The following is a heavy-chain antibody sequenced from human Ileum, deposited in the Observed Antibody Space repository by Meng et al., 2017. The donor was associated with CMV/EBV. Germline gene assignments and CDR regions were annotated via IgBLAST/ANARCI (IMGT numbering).Heavy chain of an antibody. V-gene: IGHV4-4*07. CDR1: GGSMSSYY. J-gene: IGHJ4*02. CDR2: IYTSGSS. D-gene: IGHD7-27*01. Sequence: QWELQEPGPGLVKPSETLSLTGTVSGGSMSSYYWSWIRQPAGKGLEWIGRIYTSGSSNYNSSLKSRVTMSVDTSKNQFSMKLNSVTAADTAVYYCAREGPTDWGRALDYWGQGTLVTVSS. CDR3: AREGPTDWGRALDY.